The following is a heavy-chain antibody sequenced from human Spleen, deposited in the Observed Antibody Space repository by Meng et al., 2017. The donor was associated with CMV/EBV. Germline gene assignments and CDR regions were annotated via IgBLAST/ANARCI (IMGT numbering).Heavy chain of an antibody. CDR3: AKDRSSGWANDAFDI. CDR2: IKEDGSEK. D-gene: IGHD6-19*01. V-gene: IGHV3-7*03. J-gene: IGHJ3*02. Sequence: LSLTCAASGFALSKYWMTWVRQAPGKGLEWVANIKEDGSEKNFVDSVKGRFTISRDNAKNSLYLQMNSLRAEDMALYYCAKDRSSGWANDAFDIWGQGTMVTVSS. CDR1: GFALSKYW.